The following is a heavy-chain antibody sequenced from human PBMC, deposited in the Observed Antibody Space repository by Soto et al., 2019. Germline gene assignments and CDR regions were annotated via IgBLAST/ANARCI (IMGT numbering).Heavy chain of an antibody. J-gene: IGHJ5*02. D-gene: IGHD5-12*01. CDR1: GGSISSGGYY. V-gene: IGHV4-31*03. CDR2: IYYSGST. Sequence: QVQLQESGPGLVKPSQTLSLTCTVSGGSISSGGYYWSWIRQHPGKGLEWIGHIYYSGSTYYNPSLKSRVTISVDTSKNQFSLKLSSVTAADTAVYYCARAARDIVATRFDPWGQGTLVTVSS. CDR3: ARAARDIVATRFDP.